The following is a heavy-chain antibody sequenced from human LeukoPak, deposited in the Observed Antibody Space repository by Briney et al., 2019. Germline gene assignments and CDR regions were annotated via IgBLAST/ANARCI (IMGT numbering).Heavy chain of an antibody. V-gene: IGHV1-46*01. CDR2: INPSGGST. Sequence: ASVKVSCKASGYTFTSYYMHWVRQAPGQGLEWMGIINPSGGSTSYAQKFQGRVTMTRDMSTSTVYMELSSLRSEDTAVYYCARSIAAAGTDKYSFNYWGQGTLVTVSS. J-gene: IGHJ4*02. D-gene: IGHD6-13*01. CDR1: GYTFTSYY. CDR3: ARSIAAAGTDKYSFNY.